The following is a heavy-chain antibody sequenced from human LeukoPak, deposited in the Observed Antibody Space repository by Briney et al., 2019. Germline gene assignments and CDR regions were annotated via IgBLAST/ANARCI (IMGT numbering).Heavy chain of an antibody. CDR3: ARWGRVYCSSTSCYWDPPFDY. CDR2: ISGSSNFI. Sequence: PGGSLRLSCAASGFPFSSSPLNWVRQAPGKGLEWVSYISGSSNFIWYADSVKGRFTISRDNAKNSLSLQMNSLRVEDTAVYYCARWGRVYCSSTSCYWDPPFDYWGQGTLVTVSS. D-gene: IGHD2-2*01. J-gene: IGHJ4*02. V-gene: IGHV3-48*01. CDR1: GFPFSSSP.